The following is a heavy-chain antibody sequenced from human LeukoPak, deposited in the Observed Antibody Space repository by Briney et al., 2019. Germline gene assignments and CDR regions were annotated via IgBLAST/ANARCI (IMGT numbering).Heavy chain of an antibody. D-gene: IGHD4-23*01. CDR1: GFTFSSYG. V-gene: IGHV3-33*01. Sequence: GRSLGLSCAASGFTFSSYGMHWVRQAPGKGLEWVAVIWFDGSNKYYADSVKGRFTISRDNSKNTLYLQMNSLRAEDAAVYYCARDYGGNSVFYWGQGTLVTVSS. CDR3: ARDYGGNSVFY. J-gene: IGHJ4*02. CDR2: IWFDGSNK.